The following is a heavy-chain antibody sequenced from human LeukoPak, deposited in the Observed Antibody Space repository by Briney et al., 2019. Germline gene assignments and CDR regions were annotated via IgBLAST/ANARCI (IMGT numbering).Heavy chain of an antibody. CDR1: GGSISSYY. CDR2: IYYSGST. V-gene: IGHV4-59*12. J-gene: IGHJ3*02. CDR3: ARVCYGDSHFPDAFDI. D-gene: IGHD4-17*01. Sequence: SETLSLTCTVSGGSISSYYWSWIRQPPGKGLEWIGYIYYSGSTNYNPSLKSRVTISVDTSKNQFSLKLSSVTAADTAVYYCARVCYGDSHFPDAFDIWGQGTMVTVSS.